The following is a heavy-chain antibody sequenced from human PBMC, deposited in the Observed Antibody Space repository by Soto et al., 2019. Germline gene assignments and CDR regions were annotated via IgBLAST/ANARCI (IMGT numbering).Heavy chain of an antibody. J-gene: IGHJ4*02. CDR1: GFTFSSYD. CDR2: ISYDGSNK. CDR3: AKVREYSSSPFDY. Sequence: GGSLRLSCAASGFTFSSYDMHWVRQAPGKGLEWVAVISYDGSNKYYADSVKGRFTISRDNSKNTLYLQMNSLRAEDTAVYYCAKVREYSSSPFDYWGQGTLVTVSS. V-gene: IGHV3-30*18. D-gene: IGHD6-13*01.